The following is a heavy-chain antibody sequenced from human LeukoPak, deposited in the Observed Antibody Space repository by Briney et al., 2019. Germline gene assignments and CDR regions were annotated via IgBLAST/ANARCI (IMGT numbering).Heavy chain of an antibody. CDR2: IFYSGNT. D-gene: IGHD1-26*01. CDR1: GDSFTSGDDY. Sequence: PSETLSLTCSVSGDSFTSGDDYWAWIRQPPGKGLEWIGNIFYSGNTYYNLSLKSRVTVSADTPKNQISLRLSSVTAADTAVYYCARGVVGATNPNLNWFDPWGQGTLVTVSS. V-gene: IGHV4-39*01. CDR3: ARGVVGATNPNLNWFDP. J-gene: IGHJ5*02.